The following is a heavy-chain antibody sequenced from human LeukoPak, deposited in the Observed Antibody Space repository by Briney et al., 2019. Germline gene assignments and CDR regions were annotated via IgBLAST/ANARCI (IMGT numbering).Heavy chain of an antibody. V-gene: IGHV4-34*01. J-gene: IGHJ5*02. CDR2: INHSGST. CDR1: GGSFSGYY. CDR3: ARAAQIFGVVRPRRYNWSDP. Sequence: SETLSLTCAVYGGSFSGYYWGWIRQPPGKGLEWIGEINHSGSTNYNPSLKSRVTISVDTSKNQFSLKLSSVTAADTAVYYCARAAQIFGVVRPRRYNWSDPWGQGTLVTVSS. D-gene: IGHD3-3*01.